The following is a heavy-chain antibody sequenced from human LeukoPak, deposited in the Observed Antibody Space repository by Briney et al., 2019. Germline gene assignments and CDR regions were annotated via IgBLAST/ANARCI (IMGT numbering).Heavy chain of an antibody. Sequence: GGSLRLSCAASGFTFSSYAMSWVRQAPGKGLEWVSAISGSGGSTYYADSVRGRFTISRDNSKSTLYLQMNSLRAEDTAVYYCAKPLARIAAAGTPDYWGQGTLVTVSS. V-gene: IGHV3-23*01. CDR3: AKPLARIAAAGTPDY. CDR1: GFTFSSYA. D-gene: IGHD6-13*01. CDR2: ISGSGGST. J-gene: IGHJ4*02.